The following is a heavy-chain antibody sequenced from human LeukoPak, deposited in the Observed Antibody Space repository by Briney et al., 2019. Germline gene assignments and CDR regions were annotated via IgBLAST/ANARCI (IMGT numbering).Heavy chain of an antibody. D-gene: IGHD3-9*01. V-gene: IGHV3-23*01. Sequence: GGSLRLSCAASGFSFRSYAMTWVRQAPGKGLEWVSAISYVGFNTYYADSVKGRFTISRDNAKNSLFLQMNSLSADDTAFYYCAKGLYYNILTGNYFDPWGQGTPVTVSS. CDR3: AKGLYYNILTGNYFDP. J-gene: IGHJ5*02. CDR1: GFSFRSYA. CDR2: ISYVGFNT.